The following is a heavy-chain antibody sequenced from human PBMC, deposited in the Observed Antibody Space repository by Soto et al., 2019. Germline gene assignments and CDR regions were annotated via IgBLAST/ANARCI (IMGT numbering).Heavy chain of an antibody. Sequence: GGSLRLSCTASGFTFSSYAMSWVRQAPGKGLEWVSTISGSGGSTYYADSVKGRFTISRDNSKDRLYFQMNSLRAEDTAIYYCAKPAYNYGPFDPWGQGTLVTVSS. CDR1: GFTFSSYA. J-gene: IGHJ5*02. CDR2: ISGSGGST. V-gene: IGHV3-23*01. CDR3: AKPAYNYGPFDP. D-gene: IGHD4-17*01.